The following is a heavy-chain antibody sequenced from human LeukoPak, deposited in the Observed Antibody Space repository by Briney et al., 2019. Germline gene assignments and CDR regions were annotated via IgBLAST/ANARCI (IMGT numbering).Heavy chain of an antibody. D-gene: IGHD3-16*01. CDR2: ISYDGSNR. CDR1: GFTFSSYA. J-gene: IGHJ4*02. Sequence: GGSLRLSCAASGFTFSSYAMHWVRQAPGKGLEWVTVISYDGSNRYYADSVKGRFTISRDNSKNTLSLQMNSLKIDDTAVYYCTTERWGIDSWGQGTLVTVSS. CDR3: TTERWGIDS. V-gene: IGHV3-30*03.